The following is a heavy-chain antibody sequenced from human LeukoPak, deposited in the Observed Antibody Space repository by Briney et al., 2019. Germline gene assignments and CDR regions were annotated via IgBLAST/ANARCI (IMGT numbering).Heavy chain of an antibody. CDR2: IIPIFGTA. CDR3: ARAMVRGVIIPNWFDP. D-gene: IGHD3-10*01. CDR1: GGTFSSYA. J-gene: IGHJ5*02. Sequence: SVKVSCTASGGTFSSYAISWVRQAPGQGLEWMGGIIPIFGTANYAQKFQGRVTITTDESTSTAYMELSSLRSEDTAVYYCARAMVRGVIIPNWFDPWGQGTLVTVSS. V-gene: IGHV1-69*05.